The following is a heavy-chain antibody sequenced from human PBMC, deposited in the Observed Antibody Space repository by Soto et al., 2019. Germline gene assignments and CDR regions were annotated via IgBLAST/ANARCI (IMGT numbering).Heavy chain of an antibody. Sequence: EVQLVDSGGGLIQPGGSLRLSCAASGFSVSSSHMIWVRQAPGKVLEWVSVIYSGGATYYAVSVKGRFTISRDRSKNTVYLQMDGLRTEDTAVYHCAKLGPYGSESYSFRYNWIDPWGQGTLVTVS. CDR2: IYSGGAT. CDR3: AKLGPYGSESYSFRYNWIDP. V-gene: IGHV3-53*01. J-gene: IGHJ5*02. CDR1: GFSVSSSH. D-gene: IGHD3-10*01.